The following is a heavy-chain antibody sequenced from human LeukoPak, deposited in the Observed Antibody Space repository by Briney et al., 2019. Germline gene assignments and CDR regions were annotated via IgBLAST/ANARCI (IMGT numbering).Heavy chain of an antibody. J-gene: IGHJ3*02. CDR2: INPNSGGT. Sequence: ASVKVSCKASGYTFTGYYMHWVRQAPGQGVEWMGRINPNSGGTNHAQKFQGRVTINRETSITTAYMELSRLRSDDTAVYYCARDAGALDIWGQGTMVTVSS. V-gene: IGHV1-2*06. CDR3: ARDAGALDI. CDR1: GYTFTGYY.